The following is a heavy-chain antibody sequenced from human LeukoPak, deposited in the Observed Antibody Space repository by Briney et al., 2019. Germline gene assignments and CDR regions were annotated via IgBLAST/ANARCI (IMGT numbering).Heavy chain of an antibody. J-gene: IGHJ5*02. CDR1: GGSISNYY. CDR3: ARPRVVRGATTGWFDP. Sequence: PSETLSLTCTVSGGSISNYYWSWIRQPPGKGLEWIGYIYYSGSTNYNPSLKSRVTISVDTSKNQFSLKLSSVTAADTAVYYCARPRVVRGATTGWFDPWGQGTLVTVSS. V-gene: IGHV4-59*12. CDR2: IYYSGST. D-gene: IGHD3-10*01.